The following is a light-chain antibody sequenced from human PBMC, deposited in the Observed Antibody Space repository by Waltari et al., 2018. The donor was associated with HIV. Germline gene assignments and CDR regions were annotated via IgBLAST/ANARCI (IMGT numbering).Light chain of an antibody. CDR3: GTWDGSLGSGV. CDR1: SSNIGNNY. J-gene: IGLJ2*01. Sequence: SVLTQPPSVSAAPGQKVTISCSGSSSNIGNNYVSWYQQFPGAAPKLLIYENNKRPSGIPDRFSGSKSGTSATLGVTGLQTGDEADYYCGTWDGSLGSGVFGGGTKLTVL. V-gene: IGLV1-51*01. CDR2: ENN.